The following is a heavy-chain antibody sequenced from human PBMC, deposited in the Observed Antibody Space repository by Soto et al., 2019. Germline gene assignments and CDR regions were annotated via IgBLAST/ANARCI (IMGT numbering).Heavy chain of an antibody. CDR3: VRRHVSATGIDWFDP. D-gene: IGHD6-13*01. Sequence: ASVKVSCKASGYTFTSYGIHWVRQAPGQRLEWMGWINAANGDTKYSPKFQGRVTITRGTSASTAYMELSSLRSEDTAVYYCVRRHVSATGIDWFDPWGQGTLGAVSS. CDR1: GYTFTSYG. V-gene: IGHV1-3*01. CDR2: INAANGDT. J-gene: IGHJ5*02.